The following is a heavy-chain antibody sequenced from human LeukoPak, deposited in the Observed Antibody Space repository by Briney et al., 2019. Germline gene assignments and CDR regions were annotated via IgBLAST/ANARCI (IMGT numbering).Heavy chain of an antibody. CDR2: IWYDGSNK. Sequence: GGTLTLSCAASGFTFSSYGLHWVRQAPGKGLEWVAVIWYDGSNKYYADSVKGRLTISRDNSKNTLYLQMNSLRAEDTAVYYCGRDDRLEIDYWGQGTLVTVSS. J-gene: IGHJ4*02. V-gene: IGHV3-33*01. CDR3: GRDDRLEIDY. D-gene: IGHD1-1*01. CDR1: GFTFSSYG.